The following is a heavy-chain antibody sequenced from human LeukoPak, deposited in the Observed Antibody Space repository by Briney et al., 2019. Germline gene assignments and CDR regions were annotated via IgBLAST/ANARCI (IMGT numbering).Heavy chain of an antibody. Sequence: GESLKISCKASGYSFTSYWIGWVRQMPGKGLEWMGIIYPGDSDTRYSPSFQGQVTISADKSISTAYLQWSSLKASDTAMYYCARHSHVDTAMVSYYYYGMDVWGQGTTVTVSS. CDR1: GYSFTSYW. V-gene: IGHV5-51*01. J-gene: IGHJ6*02. CDR3: ARHSHVDTAMVSYYYYGMDV. D-gene: IGHD5-18*01. CDR2: IYPGDSDT.